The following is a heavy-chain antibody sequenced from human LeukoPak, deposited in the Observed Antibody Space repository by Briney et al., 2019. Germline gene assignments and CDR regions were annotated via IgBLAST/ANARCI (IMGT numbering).Heavy chain of an antibody. CDR2: ISYDGSNK. J-gene: IGHJ3*02. D-gene: IGHD4-11*01. CDR1: GFTFSSYA. V-gene: IGHV3-30*04. Sequence: QPGGSLRLSCAASGFTFSSYAMHWVRQAPGKGLEWVAVISYDGSNKYYADSVKGRFTISRDNSKNTLYLQMNSLRAEDTAVYYCSRVYSGAFDIWGQGTMVTVSS. CDR3: SRVYSGAFDI.